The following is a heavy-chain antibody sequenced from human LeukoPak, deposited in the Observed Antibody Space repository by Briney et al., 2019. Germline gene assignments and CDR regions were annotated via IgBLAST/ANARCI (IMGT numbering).Heavy chain of an antibody. CDR1: GGSLSTYH. CDR3: ARGRVAAGH. J-gene: IGHJ4*02. D-gene: IGHD2-15*01. Sequence: SETLSLTCTVSGGSLSTYHWSWIRRPPGKGLEWIGYNSYTGGTIYNPSLKSRVTVSLETSKNQFSLKLSSVTAADTAVYYCARGRVAAGHWGQGTLVTVSS. CDR2: NSYTGGT. V-gene: IGHV4-59*12.